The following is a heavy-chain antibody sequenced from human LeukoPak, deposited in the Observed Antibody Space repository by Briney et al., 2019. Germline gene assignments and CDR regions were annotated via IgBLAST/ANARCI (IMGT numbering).Heavy chain of an antibody. J-gene: IGHJ4*02. CDR2: ISWNSGAK. V-gene: IGHV3-9*01. D-gene: IGHD3-10*01. CDR1: GFDFEDYA. Sequence: GGSLRLSCAASGFDFEDYAIHWVRQVPGKGLEWVSGISWNSGAKAYADSVRGRFTISRDNAKNSLYLQMNSLRAEDTAVYYCARGGPTMVRGVTLDYWGQGTLVTVSS. CDR3: ARGGPTMVRGVTLDY.